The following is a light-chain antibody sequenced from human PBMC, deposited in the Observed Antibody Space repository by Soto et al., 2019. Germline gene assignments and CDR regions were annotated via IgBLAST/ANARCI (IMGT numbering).Light chain of an antibody. Sequence: IQMTPSPSSPSSSGGGRVHITCRASQDISNYLAWYHQKPGKVPELLIYAASTLQSGVPSRFSGSGSGTDFTLTISSLQPEDVATYYCQQYNSAPRTFGQGTKVDI. J-gene: IGKJ1*01. V-gene: IGKV1-27*01. CDR1: QDISNY. CDR3: QQYNSAPRT. CDR2: AAS.